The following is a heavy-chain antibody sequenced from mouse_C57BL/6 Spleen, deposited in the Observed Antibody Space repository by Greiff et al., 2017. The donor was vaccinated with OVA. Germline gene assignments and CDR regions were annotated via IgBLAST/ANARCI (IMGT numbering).Heavy chain of an antibody. D-gene: IGHD1-1*01. CDR1: SYTFTDHT. J-gene: IGHJ1*03. CDR3: ARDPLNYYGSSYSYFDV. CDR2: IYPRDGST. Sequence: SDAELVKPGASVKISCKVSSYTFTDHTIHWMKQRPEQGLEWIGYIYPRDGSTKYNEKFKGKATLTADKSSSTAYMQLNSLTSEDSAVYFCARDPLNYYGSSYSYFDVWGTGTTVTVSS. V-gene: IGHV1-78*01.